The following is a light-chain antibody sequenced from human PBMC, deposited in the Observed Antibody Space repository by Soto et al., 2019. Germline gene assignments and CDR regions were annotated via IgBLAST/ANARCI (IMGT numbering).Light chain of an antibody. V-gene: IGKV1-5*01. CDR1: ESIRTW. Sequence: DIKMTQSPATLSASLGDRVTITCRASESIRTWLAWYQHKPGKAPKFLIYDASSLESGVPSRFSGSGSGTEFTLTISNLQPDDFATYFCQQYHNYPRTFGQGTKVDIK. J-gene: IGKJ1*01. CDR3: QQYHNYPRT. CDR2: DAS.